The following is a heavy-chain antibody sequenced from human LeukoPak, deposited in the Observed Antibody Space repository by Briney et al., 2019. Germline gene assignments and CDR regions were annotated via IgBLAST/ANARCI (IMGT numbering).Heavy chain of an antibody. CDR1: GYSFTSYW. Sequence: GESLKISSKGSGYSFTSYWIGWVRQLPGKGLEWMGIIYPGDSDTRYSPSFQGHVTISADKSISTAYLQWSSLKASDTAMYYCARHRGSNYRHAFDIWGQGTMVTVSS. V-gene: IGHV5-51*01. CDR2: IYPGDSDT. J-gene: IGHJ3*02. D-gene: IGHD4-11*01. CDR3: ARHRGSNYRHAFDI.